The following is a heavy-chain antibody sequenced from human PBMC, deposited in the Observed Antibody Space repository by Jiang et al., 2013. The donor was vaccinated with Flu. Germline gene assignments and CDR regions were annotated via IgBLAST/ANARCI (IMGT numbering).Heavy chain of an antibody. Sequence: SGAEVKEPGASVKVSCKSSGYTFSNYGITWVRQAPGQGLEWMGWISVYNGNTNYAQKFQDRFTITRETSLTTVYMELSNLKSDDTAMYYCSRSPLYGNDYVFDSWGQGTLVTVSS. CDR3: SRSPLYGNDYVFDS. CDR1: GYTFSNYG. CDR2: ISVYNGNT. J-gene: IGHJ4*02. V-gene: IGHV1-18*01. D-gene: IGHD3-16*01.